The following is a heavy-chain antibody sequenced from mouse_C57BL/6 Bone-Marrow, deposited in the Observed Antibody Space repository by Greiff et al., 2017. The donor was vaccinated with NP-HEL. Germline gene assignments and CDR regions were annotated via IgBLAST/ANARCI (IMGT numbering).Heavy chain of an antibody. V-gene: IGHV2-5*01. CDR3: AKNGPLLLPDG. Sequence: VKVVESGPGLVQPSQSLSITCTVSGFSLTSYGVHWVRQSPGKGLEWLGVIWRGGSTDYNAAFMSRLSITKDNSKSQVFFKMNSLQADDTAIYYCAKNGPLLLPDGWGTGTTVTVSS. D-gene: IGHD1-1*01. CDR1: GFSLTSYG. J-gene: IGHJ1*03. CDR2: IWRGGST.